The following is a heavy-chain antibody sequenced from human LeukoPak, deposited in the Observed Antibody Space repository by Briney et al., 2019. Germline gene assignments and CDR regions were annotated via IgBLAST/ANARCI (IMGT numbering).Heavy chain of an antibody. CDR3: ARPRSLAAPSSWFDP. J-gene: IGHJ5*02. V-gene: IGHV4-39*01. D-gene: IGHD2-15*01. CDR2: IYYSGNT. Sequence: SETLSLTCTVSGGSISTSSYYWAWIRQPPGKGLEWIGCIYYSGNTYYNSSLESRVTISVDTCDKHFSLELTSVTAADTAVYYCARPRSLAAPSSWFDPWGQGTLVIVSS. CDR1: GGSISTSSYY.